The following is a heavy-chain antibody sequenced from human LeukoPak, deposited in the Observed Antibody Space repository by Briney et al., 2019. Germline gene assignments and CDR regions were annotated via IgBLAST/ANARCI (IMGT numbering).Heavy chain of an antibody. CDR1: VGTFSSYA. D-gene: IGHD3-22*01. J-gene: IGHJ4*02. Sequence: SVKVSCKASVGTFSSYAISWVRQAPGQGLEWMGRIIPIFGTANYAQKFQGRVTITTDESTSTAYMELSSLRSEDTAVYYCARDRGNYYDSSGYYYFDYWGQGTLVTVSS. CDR3: ARDRGNYYDSSGYYYFDY. V-gene: IGHV1-69*05. CDR2: IIPIFGTA.